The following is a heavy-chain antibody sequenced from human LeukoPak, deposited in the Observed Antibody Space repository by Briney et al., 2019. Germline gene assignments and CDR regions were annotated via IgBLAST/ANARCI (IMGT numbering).Heavy chain of an antibody. CDR3: ARGDYSYGYFDY. CDR1: GGFNSSYY. CDR2: IYYSGST. D-gene: IGHD5-18*01. Sequence: PSEGLSLTFMVCGGFNSSYYWSWIRQPAWRGLDWVGYIYYSGSTNYNPSLKSRVTISVDTSKNQFSLKLSSVTAADTAVYYCARGDYSYGYFDYWGQGTLVTASS. V-gene: IGHV4-59*01. J-gene: IGHJ4*02.